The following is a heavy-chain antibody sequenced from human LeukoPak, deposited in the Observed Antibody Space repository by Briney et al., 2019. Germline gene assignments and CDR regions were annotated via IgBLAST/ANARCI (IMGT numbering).Heavy chain of an antibody. D-gene: IGHD3-22*01. J-gene: IGHJ5*02. CDR3: ARKYDSSGYYP. Sequence: SETLSLTCAAYGGSFSGYYWSWIRQPPGKGLEWIGEINHSGSTNYNPSLKSRVTISVDTSKNQFSLKLSSVTAADTAVYYCARKYDSSGYYPWGQGTLVTVSS. V-gene: IGHV4-34*01. CDR2: INHSGST. CDR1: GGSFSGYY.